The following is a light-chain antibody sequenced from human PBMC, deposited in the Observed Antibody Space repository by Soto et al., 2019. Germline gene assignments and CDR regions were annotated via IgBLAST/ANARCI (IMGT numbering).Light chain of an antibody. Sequence: EIVLAQSPGTLSPSPGERGTLSCRASQTVGVRLTWYQHKPGQAPRLIIYEASNRAAGIPARFSGSGSGTDFTLTITSLEPEDSAVYYCQQYGSSPWTFGQGTKVDIK. CDR3: QQYGSSPWT. CDR2: EAS. CDR1: QTVGVR. V-gene: IGKV3-20*01. J-gene: IGKJ1*01.